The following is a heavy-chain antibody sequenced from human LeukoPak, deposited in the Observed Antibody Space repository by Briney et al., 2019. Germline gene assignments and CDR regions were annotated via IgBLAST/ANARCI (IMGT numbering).Heavy chain of an antibody. CDR3: ARVAPLPYCSGGSCYSSDYYYGMDV. CDR1: GFTFSSYE. D-gene: IGHD2-15*01. V-gene: IGHV3-48*03. CDR2: ISSSGSTI. J-gene: IGHJ6*02. Sequence: GGSLRLSCAASGFTFSSYEMSWVRQAPGKGLEWVSYISSSGSTIYYADSVKGRFTISRDNAKNSLYLQMNSLRAEDTAVYYCARVAPLPYCSGGSCYSSDYYYGMDVWGQGTTVTVSS.